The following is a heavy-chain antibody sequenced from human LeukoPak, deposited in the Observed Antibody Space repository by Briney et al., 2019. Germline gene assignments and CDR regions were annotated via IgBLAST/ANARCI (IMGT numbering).Heavy chain of an antibody. Sequence: SEALSLTCAVYGGSFSGYYWGWIRQPPGKGLQWIGEINHSGYTNYNPSLKSRVTISLDTSKNQFSLKLTSVTAADTAVYYCAASGGPINWFDPWGQGTLVTVSS. D-gene: IGHD2-15*01. CDR1: GGSFSGYY. CDR2: INHSGYT. CDR3: AASGGPINWFDP. V-gene: IGHV4-34*01. J-gene: IGHJ5*02.